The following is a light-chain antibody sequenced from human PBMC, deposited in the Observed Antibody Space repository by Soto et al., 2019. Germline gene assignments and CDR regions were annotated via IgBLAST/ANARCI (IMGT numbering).Light chain of an antibody. CDR1: TGAVTSGHY. J-gene: IGLJ3*02. CDR2: DTS. Sequence: QAVVTQEPSLTVSPGGTITLTCDSSTGAVTSGHYPYWFQQKPGQAPRTLIADTSNRLSWTPARFSGSLVGGKATLTLSGAQPEDEAEYFCLLSYSGSYWVFGGGTKLTVL. V-gene: IGLV7-46*01. CDR3: LLSYSGSYWV.